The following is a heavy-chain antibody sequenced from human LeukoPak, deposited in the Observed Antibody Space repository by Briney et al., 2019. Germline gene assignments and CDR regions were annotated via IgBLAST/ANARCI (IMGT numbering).Heavy chain of an antibody. CDR3: ARSYSSSWYPYRFMDV. D-gene: IGHD6-13*01. CDR1: GYTFTSYD. Sequence: ASVKVSCKASGYTFTSYDINWVRQATGQGLERMGWMNPNNGNTGYAQKFRGRVTITRNTSISTAYMELSSLRSEDTAVYYCARSYSSSWYPYRFMDVWGKGTTVTVSS. J-gene: IGHJ6*03. V-gene: IGHV1-8*03. CDR2: MNPNNGNT.